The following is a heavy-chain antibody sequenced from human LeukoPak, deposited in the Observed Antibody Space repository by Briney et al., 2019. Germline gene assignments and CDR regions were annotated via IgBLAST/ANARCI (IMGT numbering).Heavy chain of an antibody. D-gene: IGHD3-10*01. CDR2: IIPIFDTA. Sequence: ASVKVSCKASGGTFSSYAISWVRQAPGQGLEWMGGIIPIFDTANYAQKFQGRVTITADESTSTAYMELSSLRSEDTAVYYCASAPSYYGSGSYPYWGQGTLVTVSS. CDR3: ASAPSYYGSGSYPY. J-gene: IGHJ4*02. V-gene: IGHV1-69*13. CDR1: GGTFSSYA.